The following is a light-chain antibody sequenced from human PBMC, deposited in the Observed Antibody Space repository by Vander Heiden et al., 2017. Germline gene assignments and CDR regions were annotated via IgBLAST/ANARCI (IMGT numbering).Light chain of an antibody. V-gene: IGLV3-21*01. CDR2: DNN. J-gene: IGLJ2*01. CDR3: QVRDSSSNHVV. CDR1: NLRSKN. Sequence: SYELTQDPSVSVALGQTARITCRGNNLRSKNASWDQQKPGQAPVLVIYDNNDRPSGIPERFSGSSSGNTASVTITRAQAGDEADYYCQVRDSSSNHVVFGGGTKLTVL.